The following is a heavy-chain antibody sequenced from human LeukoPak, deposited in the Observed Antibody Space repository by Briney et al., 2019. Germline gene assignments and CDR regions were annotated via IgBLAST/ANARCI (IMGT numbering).Heavy chain of an antibody. CDR3: ATYSTGRYKGLEY. J-gene: IGHJ4*02. CDR2: INKDGSEK. CDR1: EFTFRRYA. Sequence: GGSLRLSCTGSEFTFRRYAMSWVRQAPGKGPEWVANINKDGSEKYYVDSLKGRFTISRDNAENSLYLQMNSLRAEDTAVYYCATYSTGRYKGLEYWGQGTLVTVSS. V-gene: IGHV3-7*03. D-gene: IGHD6-19*01.